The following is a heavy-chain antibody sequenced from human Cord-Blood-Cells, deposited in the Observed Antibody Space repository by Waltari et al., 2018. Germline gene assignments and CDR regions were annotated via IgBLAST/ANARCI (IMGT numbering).Heavy chain of an antibody. CDR1: GGSFSGYY. Sequence: QVQLQQWGAGLLKPSETLSLTCPVYGGSFSGYYWSWIRQPPGKGREWIGEINHSGSTNYNPSLKSRVTISVDTSKNQFSLKLSAVTAADTAVYYCARDIVGANDAFDIWGQGTMVTVSS. D-gene: IGHD1-26*01. J-gene: IGHJ3*02. CDR3: ARDIVGANDAFDI. V-gene: IGHV4-34*01. CDR2: INHSGST.